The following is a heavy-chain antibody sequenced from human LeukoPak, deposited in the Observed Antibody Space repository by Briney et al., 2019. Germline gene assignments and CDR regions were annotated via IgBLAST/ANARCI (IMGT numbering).Heavy chain of an antibody. D-gene: IGHD6-19*01. CDR1: GFPFDNYG. V-gene: IGHV3-20*04. CDR2: ITWNGGIT. CDR3: ARDGPVAGVELDQ. J-gene: IGHJ4*02. Sequence: PGGSLRLSCAASGFPFDNYGMAWVRQAPGKGLEWVSGITWNGGITAYADSVKGRFTISRDNAKDSLHLQMNSLRAEDTALYYCARDGPVAGVELDQWGQGTLVTVSS.